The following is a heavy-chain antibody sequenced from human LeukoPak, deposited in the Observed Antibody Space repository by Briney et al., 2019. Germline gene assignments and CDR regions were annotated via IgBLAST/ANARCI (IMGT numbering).Heavy chain of an antibody. CDR3: AREQTRGGDLHY. CDR2: ISSSSSYI. CDR1: GFTFSSYS. J-gene: IGHJ4*02. D-gene: IGHD2-21*02. V-gene: IGHV3-21*01. Sequence: GGSLRLSCAASGFTFSSYSMNWVRQAPGKGLEWVSSISSSSSYIYYADSVKGRFTISRDNAKNSLYLQMNSLRVEDMAVYYCAREQTRGGDLHYWGQGALVTVSS.